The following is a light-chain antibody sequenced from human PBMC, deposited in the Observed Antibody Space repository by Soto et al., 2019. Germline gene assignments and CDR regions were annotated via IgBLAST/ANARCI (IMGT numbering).Light chain of an antibody. CDR1: SGHSSNA. CDR2: INSDGSH. CDR3: QTWGTGFWV. J-gene: IGLJ3*02. Sequence: QAVVTQSPSASASLGASVKLTCTLRSGHSSNAIVWHQQQPEKGPRYLMKINSDGSHRQGDGIPDRFSGSSSGAERYLTISSRQSGDEADYYCQTWGTGFWVFGGGTKVTVL. V-gene: IGLV4-69*01.